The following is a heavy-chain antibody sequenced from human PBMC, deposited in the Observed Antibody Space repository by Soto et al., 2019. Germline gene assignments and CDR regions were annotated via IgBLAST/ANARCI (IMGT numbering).Heavy chain of an antibody. CDR3: AREREGSKPLLLASNWFDP. Sequence: CLRLSCAASGFTFSSYSMHWVRQAPGKGLEWVAVISYDGSNKYYADSVKGRFTVSRDNSKNTLYLQMNSLRAEDTAVYYCAREREGSKPLLLASNWFDPWGQGTLVTVSS. J-gene: IGHJ5*02. CDR2: ISYDGSNK. D-gene: IGHD2-15*01. V-gene: IGHV3-30-3*01. CDR1: GFTFSSYS.